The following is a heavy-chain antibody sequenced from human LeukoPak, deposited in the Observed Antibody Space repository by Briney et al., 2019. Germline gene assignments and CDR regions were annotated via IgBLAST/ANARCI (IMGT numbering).Heavy chain of an antibody. D-gene: IGHD6-19*01. CDR2: IYTSGTT. CDR1: GGSVSNYY. J-gene: IGHJ4*02. CDR3: AREKVGAGTPAKNPGAH. Sequence: SETLSLTCTVSGGSVSNYYWNWIRQPAGKGLEWIGRIYTSGTTNYNPSLKSRVSMSVDTSKNQFSLKLSSVTAADTAVYYCAREKVGAGTPAKNPGAHGGQEPLVPVPS. V-gene: IGHV4-4*07.